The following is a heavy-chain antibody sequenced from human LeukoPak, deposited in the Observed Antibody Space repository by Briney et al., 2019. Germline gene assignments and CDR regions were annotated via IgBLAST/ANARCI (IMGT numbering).Heavy chain of an antibody. V-gene: IGHV3-20*04. CDR3: ARWGYDSSGYSHPSFDY. CDR2: INWNGGST. CDR1: GFTFDDYG. Sequence: GGSPRLSCAASGFTFDDYGMSWVRQAPGKGLEWVSGINWNGGSTGYADSVKGRFTISRDNAKNSLYLQMNSLRAEDTALYYCARWGYDSSGYSHPSFDYWGQGTLVTVSS. J-gene: IGHJ4*02. D-gene: IGHD3-22*01.